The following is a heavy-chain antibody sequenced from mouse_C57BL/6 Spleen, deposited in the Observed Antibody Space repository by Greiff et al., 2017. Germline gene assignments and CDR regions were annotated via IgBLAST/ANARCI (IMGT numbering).Heavy chain of an antibody. Sequence: VHVKQSGPVLVKPGASVKMSCTASGYTFTDYYMNWVKQSHGKSLEWIGVINPYNGGTSYKQKFKGKVTLTVDKSSSTAYMELNSLTSEDSAVYYCARLDGSSVDYWGQGTTLTVSA. D-gene: IGHD1-1*01. J-gene: IGHJ2*01. CDR2: INPYNGGT. CDR3: ARLDGSSVDY. V-gene: IGHV1-19*01. CDR1: GYTFTDYY.